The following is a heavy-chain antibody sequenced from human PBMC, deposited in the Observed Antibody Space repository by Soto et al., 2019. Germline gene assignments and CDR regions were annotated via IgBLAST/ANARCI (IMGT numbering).Heavy chain of an antibody. Sequence: SVKVSCKASGGTFSSYAISWVRQAPGQGLEWKGGIIPIFGTANYAQKFQGRVTITADESTSTAYRELSSLRSEDTAVYYCASTEKYCSGGSCYSPDYWGQGTLVTVSS. CDR2: IIPIFGTA. V-gene: IGHV1-69*13. J-gene: IGHJ4*02. CDR3: ASTEKYCSGGSCYSPDY. D-gene: IGHD2-15*01. CDR1: GGTFSSYA.